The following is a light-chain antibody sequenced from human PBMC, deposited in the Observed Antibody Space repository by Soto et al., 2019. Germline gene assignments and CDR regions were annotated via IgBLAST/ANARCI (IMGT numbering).Light chain of an antibody. CDR2: EVT. CDR1: SSDVGFYNY. CDR3: CSYTTSSTRV. V-gene: IGLV2-14*01. Sequence: QSVLTQPASVSGSPGQSIAISCTGSSSDVGFYNYISWYQQHPGKVPKLIIYEVTNRPSGVSNRFSGSKSGNTASLTISGLQAEDEADYYCCSYTTSSTRVFGTGTKVTDL. J-gene: IGLJ1*01.